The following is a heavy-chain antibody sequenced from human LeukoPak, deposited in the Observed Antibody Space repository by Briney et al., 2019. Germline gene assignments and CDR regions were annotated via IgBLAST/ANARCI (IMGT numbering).Heavy chain of an antibody. CDR3: ARRSSWGYFDY. CDR1: GFTFSDYY. D-gene: IGHD3-16*01. Sequence: GGSLRLSCAASGFTFSDYYMSWIRQAPGKGLEWISYISSSSSTIYYADSVKGRFTISRDNAKNSLYLRMNSLRAEDTAVYYCARRSSWGYFDYWGQGTLVTVSA. CDR2: ISSSSSTI. V-gene: IGHV3-11*01. J-gene: IGHJ4*02.